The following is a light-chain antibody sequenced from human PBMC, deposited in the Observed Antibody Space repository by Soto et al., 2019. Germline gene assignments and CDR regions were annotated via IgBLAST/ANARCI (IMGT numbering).Light chain of an antibody. J-gene: IGLJ2*01. CDR2: LDSDGSH. CDR3: QTWGTGIHVV. CDR1: SGHSSYA. Sequence: QPVLTQSPSASASLGASVMLTCTLSSGHSSYAIAWHQQQPEKGPRYLMKLDSDGSHTKGDAIPDRFSGSSSGAERYLTISSLQSEDEADYYCQTWGTGIHVVFGGGTKLTVL. V-gene: IGLV4-69*01.